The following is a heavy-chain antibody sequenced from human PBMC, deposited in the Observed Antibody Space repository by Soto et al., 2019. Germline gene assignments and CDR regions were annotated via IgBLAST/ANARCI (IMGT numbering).Heavy chain of an antibody. CDR1: GVSFKDRG. CDR3: ADDFGSGNHPFSEDFRR. J-gene: IGHJ1*01. Sequence: QVQLVESGGGVVQSGGSLRLSCVASGVSFKDRGMHWVRQAPGKGLEWVAAVSVDGGWKTDYADSVKGRFTISRDDSQNTLYLKMSVLRPEDTAVYYCADDFGSGNHPFSEDFRRWGQGTQVTVSS. CDR2: VSVDGGWKT. D-gene: IGHD3-10*01. V-gene: IGHV3-30*18.